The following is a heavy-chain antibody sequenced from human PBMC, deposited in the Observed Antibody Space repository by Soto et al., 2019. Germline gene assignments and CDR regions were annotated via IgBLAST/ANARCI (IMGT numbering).Heavy chain of an antibody. J-gene: IGHJ4*02. Sequence: ASVKVSCKTSGNTLTSFYIHWVRQAPGQGLEWMGRISPTTGGTNYAQRFQGRVTVTWDTSTNTAYMELNSLISDDTAVYYCARPPGYISGWCYFEYWGQGTLVTVSS. CDR3: ARPPGYISGWCYFEY. D-gene: IGHD6-19*01. V-gene: IGHV1-2*02. CDR2: ISPTTGGT. CDR1: GNTLTSFY.